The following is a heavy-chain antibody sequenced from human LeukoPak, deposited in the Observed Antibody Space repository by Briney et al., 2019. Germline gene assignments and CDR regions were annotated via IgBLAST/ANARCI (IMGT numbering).Heavy chain of an antibody. Sequence: GESLKISCKGLGYSFSCYWNAWVRQRPGKGLEWMGIIYPGGSETRYDPSFQGQVTISADRSTSTAYLQWSSLRASDTAMYYCARASRDGYNQNFDPWRRGTLVTVSS. V-gene: IGHV5-51*01. CDR2: IYPGGSET. CDR3: ARASRDGYNQNFDP. CDR1: GYSFSCYW. D-gene: IGHD5-24*01. J-gene: IGHJ4*02.